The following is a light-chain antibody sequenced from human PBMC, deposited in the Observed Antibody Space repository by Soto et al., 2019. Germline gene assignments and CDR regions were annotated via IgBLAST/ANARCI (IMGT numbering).Light chain of an antibody. CDR1: SSDVGGYNY. J-gene: IGLJ1*01. CDR3: SSYTSSSTLV. V-gene: IGLV2-14*01. CDR2: DVS. Sequence: QSALTQPASVSGSPGQSITISCTGTSSDVGGYNYVSWYQQHSGKAPKLMIYDVSNRPSGVSNRFSGSKSGNTASLTISGRQAEDEADYYCSSYTSSSTLVFGTGTKLTVL.